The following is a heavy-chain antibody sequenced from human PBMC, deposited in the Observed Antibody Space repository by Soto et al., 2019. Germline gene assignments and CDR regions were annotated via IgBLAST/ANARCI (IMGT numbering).Heavy chain of an antibody. CDR2: ISYDGSNK. CDR1: GFTFSSYG. Sequence: GGSLRLSCAASGFTFSSYGMHWVRQAPGKGLEWVAVISYDGSNKYYADSVKGRFTISRDNSKNTLYLQMNSLRAEDTAVYYCAKGQYSGYDIYYYYYYYGMDVWGQGTTVTVSS. CDR3: AKGQYSGYDIYYYYYYYGMDV. V-gene: IGHV3-30*18. D-gene: IGHD5-12*01. J-gene: IGHJ6*02.